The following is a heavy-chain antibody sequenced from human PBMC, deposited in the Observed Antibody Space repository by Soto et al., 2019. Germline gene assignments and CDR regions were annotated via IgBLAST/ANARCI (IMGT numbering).Heavy chain of an antibody. J-gene: IGHJ4*01. Sequence: GGSLRLSCAASGFTFSSYAMSWVRQAPGKGLEWVSAISGSGGSTYYADSVKGRFTISRDNSKNTLYLQMNSLRAEDTAVYYCAKDHDDSSGYYWTFFDYWGQEPWSPSPQ. V-gene: IGHV3-23*01. CDR1: GFTFSSYA. CDR3: AKDHDDSSGYYWTFFDY. D-gene: IGHD3-22*01. CDR2: ISGSGGST.